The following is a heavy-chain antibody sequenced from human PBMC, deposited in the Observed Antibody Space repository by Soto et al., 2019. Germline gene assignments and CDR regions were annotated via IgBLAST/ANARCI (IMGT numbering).Heavy chain of an antibody. CDR2: ISSSSSYI. D-gene: IGHD6-13*01. J-gene: IGHJ4*02. Sequence: EVQLVESGGGLVKPGGSLRLSCAASGFTFSSYSMNWVRQAPGKGLEWVSSISSSSSYIYYADSVKGRFTISRDNAKNSLYLQMNSLRAEDTAVYYCARDQEAEAGVRLYYFDYWGQGTLVTVSS. CDR3: ARDQEAEAGVRLYYFDY. CDR1: GFTFSSYS. V-gene: IGHV3-21*01.